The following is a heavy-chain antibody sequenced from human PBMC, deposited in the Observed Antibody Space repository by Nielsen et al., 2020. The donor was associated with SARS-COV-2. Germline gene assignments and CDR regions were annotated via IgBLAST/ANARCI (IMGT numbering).Heavy chain of an antibody. D-gene: IGHD2-15*01. CDR1: GFTFDDYA. Sequence: SLKISCAASGFTFDDYAMHWVRQAPGKGLEWVSGISWNSGSIGYADSVKGRFTISRDNAKNSLYLQMNSLRSEDTAVYYCATEGIWGQGTLVTVSS. J-gene: IGHJ4*02. CDR2: ISWNSGSI. CDR3: ATEGI. V-gene: IGHV3-9*01.